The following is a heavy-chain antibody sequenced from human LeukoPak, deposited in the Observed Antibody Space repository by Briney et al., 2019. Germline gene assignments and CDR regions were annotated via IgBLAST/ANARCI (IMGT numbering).Heavy chain of an antibody. V-gene: IGHV3-23*01. CDR3: AKDPPTVMANAFHI. J-gene: IGHJ3*02. CDR1: GFTFSSYG. D-gene: IGHD5-18*01. Sequence: GVSLRLSCAASGFTFSSYGMSWVRQAPGKGLEWGSSISGSGGTTYYADSVKGRFTIYRDNSKNTLHLQMNSLRADDTAVYSCAKDPPTVMANAFHIWGQGAMVTVS. CDR2: ISGSGGTT.